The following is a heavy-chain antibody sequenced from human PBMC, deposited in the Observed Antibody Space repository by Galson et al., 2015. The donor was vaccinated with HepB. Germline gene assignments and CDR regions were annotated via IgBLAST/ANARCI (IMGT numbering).Heavy chain of an antibody. D-gene: IGHD3-10*01. J-gene: IGHJ4*02. V-gene: IGHV3-11*05. CDR1: GFTFSNHY. CDR3: ARAPRPDYYGSGSYPHDFYYFDY. Sequence: SLRLSCAASGFTFSNHYINWLRQAPGKGLEWVSYISTSSSYIKYADSVKGRFTISRDNARNSLYLQMSSLRAEDTAVYYCARAPRPDYYGSGSYPHDFYYFDYWGQGTLVTVSS. CDR2: ISTSSSYI.